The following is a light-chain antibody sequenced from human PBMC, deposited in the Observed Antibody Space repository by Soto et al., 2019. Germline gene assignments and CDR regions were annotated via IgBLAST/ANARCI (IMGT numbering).Light chain of an antibody. V-gene: IGLV2-11*01. J-gene: IGLJ2*01. CDR1: SSDVGGYNF. CDR3: CSYAATFVV. CDR2: DVN. Sequence: QSALTQPRSVSGSPGQSVTISCTGTSSDVGGYNFVSWYQQHPGKAPKLLIYDVNKRPSGVRDRFSGSKSGNTASLTISGLRADDESNYYCCSYAATFVVFGGGTKLTVL.